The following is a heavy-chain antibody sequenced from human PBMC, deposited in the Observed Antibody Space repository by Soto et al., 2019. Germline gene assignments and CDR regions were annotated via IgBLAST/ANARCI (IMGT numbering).Heavy chain of an antibody. CDR3: ARDRVLRGADCSGGSCYSYYYYYGMDV. CDR2: IYSGGST. Sequence: PGGSLRLSCAASGFTVSSNYMSWVRQAPGKGLEWVSVIYSGGSTYYADSVKGRFTVSRDNSKNTLYLQMNSLRAEDTAVYYCARDRVLRGADCSGGSCYSYYYYYGMDVWGQGTTVTVSS. V-gene: IGHV3-53*01. J-gene: IGHJ6*02. CDR1: GFTVSSNY. D-gene: IGHD2-15*01.